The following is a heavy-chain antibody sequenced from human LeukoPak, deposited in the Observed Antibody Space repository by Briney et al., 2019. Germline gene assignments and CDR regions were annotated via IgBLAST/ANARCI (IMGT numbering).Heavy chain of an antibody. CDR2: IRYDGSNK. J-gene: IGHJ4*02. D-gene: IGHD3-22*01. CDR3: AKESQHYYYDSSGDFDY. CDR1: GFTFSSYG. Sequence: PGGSLRLSCAASGFTFSSYGMHWVRQAPGKGLEWVAFIRYDGSNKYYADSAKGRFTISRDNSKNTLYLQMNSLRAEDTAVYYCAKESQHYYYDSSGDFDYWGQGTLVTVSS. V-gene: IGHV3-30*02.